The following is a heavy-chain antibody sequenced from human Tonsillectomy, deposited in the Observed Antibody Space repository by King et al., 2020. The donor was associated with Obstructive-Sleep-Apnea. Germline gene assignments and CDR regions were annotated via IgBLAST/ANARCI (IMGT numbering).Heavy chain of an antibody. CDR2: IYYSGST. J-gene: IGHJ6*02. Sequence: QLQESGPGLVKPSETLSLTCTVSGGSIRSYYWSWILQPPGKGLEWIGYIYYSGSTNYNPSLKNRVTISVDTPKNQFSLQLSSVTAAGTAVYYCASTYGSGSYYSDYYYYYGMDVWGQGTTVTVSS. CDR3: ASTYGSGSYYSDYYYYYGMDV. V-gene: IGHV4-59*01. CDR1: GGSIRSYY. D-gene: IGHD3-10*01.